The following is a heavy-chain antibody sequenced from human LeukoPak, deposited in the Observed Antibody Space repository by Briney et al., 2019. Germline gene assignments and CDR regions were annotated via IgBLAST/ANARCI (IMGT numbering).Heavy chain of an antibody. CDR3: ARQTAVAGTLFLAYHAAYFDY. CDR1: GGSISSYY. J-gene: IGHJ4*02. V-gene: IGHV4-59*08. D-gene: IGHD6-19*01. CDR2: IYYSGST. Sequence: SETLSLTCTVPGGSISSYYWSWLRQPPGKGLEWIGYIYYSGSTNYNPSLKSRVTISVDTSKNQFSLKLSSVTAADTAVYYCARQTAVAGTLFLAYHAAYFDYWGQGTLVTVSS.